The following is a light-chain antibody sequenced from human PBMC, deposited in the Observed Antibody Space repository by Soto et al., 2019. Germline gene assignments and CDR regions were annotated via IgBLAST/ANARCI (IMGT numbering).Light chain of an antibody. J-gene: IGLJ3*02. CDR2: DVD. V-gene: IGLV2-14*03. Sequence: QSALTQPTSVSGSPGQSITISCTGVSSDIGGYNHVSWYQQHPGKVPSLIIYDVDNRPLGVSNRFSGSQSGNMASLTISGLQAEDEADYYCCAYTARTTLSWVFGGGTKLTVL. CDR3: CAYTARTTLSWV. CDR1: SSDIGGYNH.